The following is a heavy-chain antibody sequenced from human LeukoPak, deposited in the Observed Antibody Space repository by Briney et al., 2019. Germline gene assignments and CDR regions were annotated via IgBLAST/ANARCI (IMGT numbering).Heavy chain of an antibody. Sequence: ASVKVSCKASGYTFTGYYMHWVRQAPGQGLEWMGIINPSGGSTSYAQKFQGRVTMTRDMSTSTVYMELSSLRSEDTAVYYCARDPDYDFWSGYDDAFDIWGQGTTVTVSS. J-gene: IGHJ3*02. CDR3: ARDPDYDFWSGYDDAFDI. D-gene: IGHD3-3*01. CDR1: GYTFTGYY. CDR2: INPSGGST. V-gene: IGHV1-46*01.